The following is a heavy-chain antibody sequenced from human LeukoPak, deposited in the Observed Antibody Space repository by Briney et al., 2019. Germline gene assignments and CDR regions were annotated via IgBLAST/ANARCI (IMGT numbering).Heavy chain of an antibody. CDR3: ARSEGLGAIGN. V-gene: IGHV3-53*01. J-gene: IGHJ4*02. Sequence: GGSLRLSCAASGFNVSSTYMSWVRQAPGKGLEWVSIIYSGGTTYYADSVKGRFTISRDNSKNTLYLQMTSLRAEDTAVYYCARSEGLGAIGNWGQGTLVTVSS. D-gene: IGHD1-26*01. CDR2: IYSGGTT. CDR1: GFNVSSTY.